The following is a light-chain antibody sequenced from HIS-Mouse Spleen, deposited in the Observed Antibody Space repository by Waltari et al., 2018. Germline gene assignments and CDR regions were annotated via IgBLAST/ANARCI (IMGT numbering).Light chain of an antibody. J-gene: IGLJ2*01. Sequence: SYVLTQPPSVSVAPGKTARITCGGHNIGSKSVHWYQQKPGQAPLLVVYDDSDRPSGIPERFSGSNSGNTATLTISRVEAGDEADYYCQVWDSSSDHVVFGGGTKLTVL. CDR2: DDS. CDR1: NIGSKS. V-gene: IGLV3-21*03. CDR3: QVWDSSSDHVV.